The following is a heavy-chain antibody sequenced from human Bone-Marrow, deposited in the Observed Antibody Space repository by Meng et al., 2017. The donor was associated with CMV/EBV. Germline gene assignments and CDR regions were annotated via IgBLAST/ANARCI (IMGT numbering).Heavy chain of an antibody. D-gene: IGHD3-10*01. Sequence: SCGLIGSGCYIWSWIRQPAGDGLGLIGRIHTSGGTNYNPSLKSRVTISVDTSKNQFSLKLSSVTAADTAVYYCAGGLWFGELFYNDYWGQGTLVTVSS. CDR3: AGGLWFGELFYNDY. J-gene: IGHJ4*02. V-gene: IGHV4-61*02. CDR1: CGLIGSGCYI. CDR2: IHTSGGT.